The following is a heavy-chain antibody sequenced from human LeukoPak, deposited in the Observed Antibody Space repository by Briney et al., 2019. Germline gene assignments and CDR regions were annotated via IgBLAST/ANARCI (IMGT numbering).Heavy chain of an antibody. CDR3: ARMCSGGSCYSFQH. CDR2: ISAYNGNT. D-gene: IGHD2-15*01. Sequence: ASVKASCKASGYAFTSYGISWVRQAPGQGLEWMGWISAYNGNTNYAQKLQGRVTMTTDTSTSTAYMELRSLRSDDTAVYYCARMCSGGSCYSFQHWGQGTLVTVSS. J-gene: IGHJ1*01. CDR1: GYAFTSYG. V-gene: IGHV1-18*01.